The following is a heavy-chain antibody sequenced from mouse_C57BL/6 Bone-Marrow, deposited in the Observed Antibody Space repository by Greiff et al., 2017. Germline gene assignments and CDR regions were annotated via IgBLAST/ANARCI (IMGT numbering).Heavy chain of an antibody. CDR3: ARWRLRCAMDY. D-gene: IGHD2-4*01. CDR2: INPSSGYT. Sequence: QVQLQQSGAELARPGASVKMSCKASGYTFTSYTMHWVKQRPGQGLEWIGYINPSSGYTKYNQKFKDKATLTADKSSSTAYMQLSSLTSEDSAVYYCARWRLRCAMDYWGQGTSVTVSS. V-gene: IGHV1-4*01. CDR1: GYTFTSYT. J-gene: IGHJ4*01.